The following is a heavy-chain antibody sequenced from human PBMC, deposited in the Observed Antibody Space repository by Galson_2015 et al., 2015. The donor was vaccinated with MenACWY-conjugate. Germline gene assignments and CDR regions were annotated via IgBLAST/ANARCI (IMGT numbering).Heavy chain of an antibody. J-gene: IGHJ4*02. CDR1: RFIFSSYG. D-gene: IGHD3/OR15-3a*01. CDR2: ISYDGSDT. V-gene: IGHV3-30*18. CDR3: AKDGLLGLVILGYVDN. Sequence: SLRLSCAASRFIFSSYGMHWVRQAPGKGLEWVAVISYDGSDTYYADSVKGRFTISRDNSKNTMYLQMNSLRTKDTAIYYCAKDGLLGLVILGYVDNWGQGTLVTVSS.